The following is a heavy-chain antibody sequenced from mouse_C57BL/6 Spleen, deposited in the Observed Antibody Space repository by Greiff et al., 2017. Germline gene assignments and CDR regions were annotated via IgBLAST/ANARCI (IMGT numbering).Heavy chain of an antibody. CDR1: GYTFTSYW. CDR3: AREETTVVGDAMDY. J-gene: IGHJ4*01. D-gene: IGHD1-1*01. CDR2: IDPSDSYT. V-gene: IGHV1-50*01. Sequence: QVQLQQPGAELVKPGASVKLSCKASGYTFTSYWMQWVKQRPGQGLEWIGEIDPSDSYTNYNQKFKGKATLTVDTSSTTAYMQLSSLTSEDSAVYYCAREETTVVGDAMDYWGQGTSVTVSS.